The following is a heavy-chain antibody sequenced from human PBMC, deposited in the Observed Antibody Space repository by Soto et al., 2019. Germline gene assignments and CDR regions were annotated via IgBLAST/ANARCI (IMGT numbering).Heavy chain of an antibody. CDR3: ARDPLGRNYEYGIDV. CDR1: GFTVSRNY. CDR2: IYSGGDT. J-gene: IGHJ6*02. V-gene: IGHV3-66*01. D-gene: IGHD3-3*01. Sequence: GGSLRLSCTVSGFTVSRNYMSWVRQAPGKRLEWVSIIYSGGDTYYADSVKGRFTISRDNSKNTVYLQMNNLGVEDTAVYYCARDPLGRNYEYGIDVWGQGTTVTVSS.